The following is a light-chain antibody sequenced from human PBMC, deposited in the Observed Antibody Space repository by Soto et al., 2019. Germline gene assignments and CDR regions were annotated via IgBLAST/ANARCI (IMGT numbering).Light chain of an antibody. J-gene: IGLJ1*01. Sequence: QSALTQSPSASGSPGQSVTISCTGTKNDIGVYDFVSWYQRHPGKAPRLIIYEVNNRPSGASNRFSGSKSGITAYLTISGLQAEDDADYFCSSYSDSSTLILFGTGTKVTVL. CDR1: KNDIGVYDF. V-gene: IGLV2-14*01. CDR2: EVN. CDR3: SSYSDSSTLIL.